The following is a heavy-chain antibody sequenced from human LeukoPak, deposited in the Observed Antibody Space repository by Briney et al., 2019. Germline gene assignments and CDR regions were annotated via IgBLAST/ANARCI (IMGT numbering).Heavy chain of an antibody. Sequence: GGSLRLSCAASGFTVSTNYMSWVRQDPGKGLEWVSVIYNNGLTFYADSVKGRFTISRDNSMNTLSLQMNSLRGEDTAVYYCARENGHCSTTACPLDLWGQGTTVTVSS. D-gene: IGHD2-2*01. CDR2: IYNNGLT. CDR3: ARENGHCSTTACPLDL. CDR1: GFTVSTNY. J-gene: IGHJ6*02. V-gene: IGHV3-53*05.